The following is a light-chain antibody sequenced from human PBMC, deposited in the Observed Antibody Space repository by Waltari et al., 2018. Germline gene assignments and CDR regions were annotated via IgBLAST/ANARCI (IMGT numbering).Light chain of an antibody. CDR1: QGISSY. J-gene: IGKJ1*01. Sequence: AIRMTQSPYSPSASTGDSVTITCRASQGISSYLAWYQQKPGKAPKLLIYAASTLQSGVPSRFSGSGSGTDFTLTISCLQSEDFATYYCQQYYSYPRTFGQGTKVEIK. V-gene: IGKV1-8*01. CDR2: AAS. CDR3: QQYYSYPRT.